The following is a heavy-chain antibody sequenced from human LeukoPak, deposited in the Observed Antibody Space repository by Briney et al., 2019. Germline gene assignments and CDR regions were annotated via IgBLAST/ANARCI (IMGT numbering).Heavy chain of an antibody. Sequence: SETLSLTCTVSGGSISSYYWSWIRQPPGKGLEWIGYVYYSGSTNYNPSLKSRVTISVDTSKSQFPLKLSSVTAADTAVYYCARSELLWFGGVNSGFDYWGQGTLVTVSS. J-gene: IGHJ4*02. CDR2: VYYSGST. D-gene: IGHD3-10*01. CDR3: ARSELLWFGGVNSGFDY. V-gene: IGHV4-59*01. CDR1: GGSISSYY.